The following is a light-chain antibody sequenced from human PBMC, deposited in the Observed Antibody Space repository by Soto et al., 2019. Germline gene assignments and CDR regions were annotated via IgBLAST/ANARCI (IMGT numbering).Light chain of an antibody. Sequence: QSALTQPASVSGSPGQSITISCTGTNSDVGGYNYVSWFQQHPGKAPKLMIYDLSNRPSGVSNRFSGSKSGNTASLTISGLQAEDEADYYCSSYTSSSTYVIFGGGTKLTVL. J-gene: IGLJ2*01. V-gene: IGLV2-14*03. CDR2: DLS. CDR3: SSYTSSSTYVI. CDR1: NSDVGGYNY.